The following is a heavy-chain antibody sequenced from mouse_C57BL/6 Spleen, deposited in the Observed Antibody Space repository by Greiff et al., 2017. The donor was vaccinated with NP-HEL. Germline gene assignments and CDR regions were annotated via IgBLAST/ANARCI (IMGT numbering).Heavy chain of an antibody. CDR3: ARDGGNHYAMDY. D-gene: IGHD2-1*01. Sequence: QVQLQQPGAELVRPGSSVKLSCKASGYTFTSYWMHWVKQRPIQGLEWIGNIDPSDSETHYTQQFKDKATLTVDKSSSTAYMQLSSLTSEDSAVYYCARDGGNHYAMDYWGQGTSVTVSS. J-gene: IGHJ4*01. V-gene: IGHV1-52*01. CDR1: GYTFTSYW. CDR2: IDPSDSET.